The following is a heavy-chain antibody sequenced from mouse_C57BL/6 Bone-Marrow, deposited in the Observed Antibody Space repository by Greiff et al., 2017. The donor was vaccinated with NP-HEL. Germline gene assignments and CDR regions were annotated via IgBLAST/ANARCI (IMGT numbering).Heavy chain of an antibody. J-gene: IGHJ2*01. V-gene: IGHV3-6*01. CDR2: ISYDGSN. CDR1: GYSITSGYY. D-gene: IGHD2-4*01. Sequence: DVKLQESGPGLVKPSQSLSLTCSVTGYSITSGYYWNWIRQFPGNKLEWMGYISYDGSNNYNPSLKNRISITRDTSKNQFFLKLNSVTTEDTATYYCARGCDYLFDYWGQGTTLTVSS. CDR3: ARGCDYLFDY.